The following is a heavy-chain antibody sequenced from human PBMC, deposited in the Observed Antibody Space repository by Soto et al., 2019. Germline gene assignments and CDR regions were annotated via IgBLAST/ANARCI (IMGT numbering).Heavy chain of an antibody. V-gene: IGHV1-3*01. Sequence: ASVKVSCKASGYTFTSYAMHWVRQAPGQRLEWMGWINAGNGNTKYSQKFQGRVTITRDTSASTGYMELSSLRSEDTAVYYCAKDLAFGLSXYWGQGTLVTVSS. CDR3: AKDLAFGLSXY. D-gene: IGHD3-10*01. J-gene: IGHJ4*02. CDR1: GYTFTSYA. CDR2: INAGNGNT.